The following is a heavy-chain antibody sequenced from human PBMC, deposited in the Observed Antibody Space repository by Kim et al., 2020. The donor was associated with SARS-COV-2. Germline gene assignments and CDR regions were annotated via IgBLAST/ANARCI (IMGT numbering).Heavy chain of an antibody. CDR3: ASRPYCSSTSCYQVGGRGSQSYYYYGMDV. J-gene: IGHJ6*02. CDR1: GGTFSSYA. D-gene: IGHD2-2*01. Sequence: SVKVSCKASGGTFSSYAISWVRQAPGQGLEWMGGIIPIFGTANYAQKFQGRVTITADESTSTAYMELSSLRSEDTAVYYCASRPYCSSTSCYQVGGRGSQSYYYYGMDVWGQGTTVTVSS. CDR2: IIPIFGTA. V-gene: IGHV1-69*13.